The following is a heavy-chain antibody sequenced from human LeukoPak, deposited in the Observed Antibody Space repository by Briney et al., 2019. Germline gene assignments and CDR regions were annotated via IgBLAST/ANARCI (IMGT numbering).Heavy chain of an antibody. D-gene: IGHD5-12*01. Sequence: PGRSLRLSCAASGFTFNNYGTHWVRQAPGKGLEWVAVIWYDGSNKYYADSVKGRFTISRDNSKNTLYLQVNSLRAEDTAVYYCAKAGYSGNFDYWGQGTLVTVSS. CDR2: IWYDGSNK. V-gene: IGHV3-33*06. J-gene: IGHJ4*02. CDR3: AKAGYSGNFDY. CDR1: GFTFNNYG.